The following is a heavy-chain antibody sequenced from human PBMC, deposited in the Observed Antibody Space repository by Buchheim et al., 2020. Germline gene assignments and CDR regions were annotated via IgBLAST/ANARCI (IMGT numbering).Heavy chain of an antibody. Sequence: QVQLVESGGGVVQPGRSLRLSCAASGFTFSSYGMHWVRQAPGKGLEWVAVISYDGSNKYYADSVKGRFTISRDNSKKTLYLQMNSLRAEDTAVYYCAKDPAVGATRGYFDYWGQGTL. J-gene: IGHJ4*02. V-gene: IGHV3-30*18. CDR2: ISYDGSNK. D-gene: IGHD1-26*01. CDR1: GFTFSSYG. CDR3: AKDPAVGATRGYFDY.